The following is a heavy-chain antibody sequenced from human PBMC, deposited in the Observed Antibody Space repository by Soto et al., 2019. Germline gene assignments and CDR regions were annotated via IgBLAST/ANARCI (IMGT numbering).Heavy chain of an antibody. Sequence: QVQLVQSGAEVKKPGSSVKVSCKASGGTFSSYAISWVRQAPGQGLEWMGGIIPIFGTANYAQKFQGRVTITADEATSKPYTGMTSLCSDDTAVYSCAPFIVGVPAAIASEWWYFDLWSRGNLVPVSS. J-gene: IGHJ2*01. V-gene: IGHV1-69*01. CDR2: IIPIFGTA. CDR3: APFIVGVPAAIASEWWYFDL. D-gene: IGHD2-2*01. CDR1: GGTFSSYA.